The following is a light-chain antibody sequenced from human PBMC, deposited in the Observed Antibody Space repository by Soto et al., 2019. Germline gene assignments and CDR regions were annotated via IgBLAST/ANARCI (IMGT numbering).Light chain of an antibody. J-gene: IGKJ4*01. Sequence: EIVLTQSPGTLSLSPGERATLSCRASQSFSSSSLAWYQQKPGQAPRLLIHGASSRATGIPDKFSGSESGTDFTLSISRLEPEDFAVYYCQQYDRSPLTFGGGTKVEIK. CDR2: GAS. CDR3: QQYDRSPLT. V-gene: IGKV3-20*01. CDR1: QSFSSSS.